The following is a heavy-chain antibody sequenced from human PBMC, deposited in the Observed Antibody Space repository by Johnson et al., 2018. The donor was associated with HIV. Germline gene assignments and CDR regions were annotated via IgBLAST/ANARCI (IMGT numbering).Heavy chain of an antibody. Sequence: QVQLVESGGGVVQPGRSLRLSCAASGSTFSSYALHWVRQAPGKGLEWVAVISYDGSNKYYADTVKGRFTISRANFKNTLSLQMNSLRDEDTAVYYCAKNIGYCTVTSCYTRNNDAFDIWGQGRVVTVSS. CDR3: AKNIGYCTVTSCYTRNNDAFDI. CDR1: GSTFSSYA. J-gene: IGHJ3*02. D-gene: IGHD2-2*02. CDR2: ISYDGSNK. V-gene: IGHV3-30-3*02.